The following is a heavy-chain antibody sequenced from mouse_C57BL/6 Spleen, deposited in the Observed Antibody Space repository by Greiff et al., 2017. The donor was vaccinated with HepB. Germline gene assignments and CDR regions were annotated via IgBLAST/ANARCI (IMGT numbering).Heavy chain of an antibody. CDR3: ASDYAMDY. CDR2: IHPNSGST. CDR1: GYTFTSYW. J-gene: IGHJ4*01. V-gene: IGHV1-64*01. Sequence: QVQLQQSGAELVKPGASVKLSCKASGYTFTSYWMHWVKQRPGQGLEWIGMIHPNSGSTNYNEKFKSKATLTVDNSSSAAYMQLSSLTSEDSAVYYCASDYAMDYWGQGTSVTVSS.